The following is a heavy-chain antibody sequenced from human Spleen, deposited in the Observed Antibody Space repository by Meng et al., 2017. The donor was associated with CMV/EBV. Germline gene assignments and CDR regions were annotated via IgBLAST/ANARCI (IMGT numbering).Heavy chain of an antibody. J-gene: IGHJ6*02. CDR2: IRYDGSNK. CDR1: GFTFSNYG. Sequence: GESLKISCAASGFTFSNYGMHWVRQAPGKGLEWVAFIRYDGSNKNYADSVKGRFTISRDNSKNTLYLQMNSLRAEDTAVYYCAKGQLVHYYGLDVRGQGTTVTVSS. D-gene: IGHD6-6*01. V-gene: IGHV3-30*02. CDR3: AKGQLVHYYGLDV.